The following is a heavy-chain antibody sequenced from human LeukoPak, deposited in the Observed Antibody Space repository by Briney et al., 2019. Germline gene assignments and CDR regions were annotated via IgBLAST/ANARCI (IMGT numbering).Heavy chain of an antibody. D-gene: IGHD3-3*01. CDR3: ARDGYEFWSGYYHGAYFDY. CDR1: GGTFGSYA. J-gene: IGHJ4*02. Sequence: GASVKVSCKASGGTFGSYAISWVRQAPGQGLEWMGGIIPIFGTANYAQKFQGRVTITADESTSTAYMELSSLRSEDTAVYYCARDGYEFWSGYYHGAYFDYWGQGTLVTVSS. CDR2: IIPIFGTA. V-gene: IGHV1-69*13.